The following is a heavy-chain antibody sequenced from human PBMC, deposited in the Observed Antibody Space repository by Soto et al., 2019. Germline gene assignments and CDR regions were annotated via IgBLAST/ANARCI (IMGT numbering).Heavy chain of an antibody. V-gene: IGHV3-11*01. CDR1: GFLFSHYY. CDR2: ISSNSTAF. CDR3: ATGDWSRTNNFDT. D-gene: IGHD2-2*01. Sequence: NLLESGGGLVKPGGSLRLSCEGSGFLFSHYYMSWIRQGPEKRLELVAYISSNSTAFYYADSVKGRFTVSKDDAKKSLVLPMTSGTSDDTATYYCATGDWSRTNNFDTWGQGTQVIVSA. J-gene: IGHJ5*02.